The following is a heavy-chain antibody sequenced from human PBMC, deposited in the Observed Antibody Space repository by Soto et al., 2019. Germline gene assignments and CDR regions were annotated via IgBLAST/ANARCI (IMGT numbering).Heavy chain of an antibody. CDR2: ISAYNGNT. J-gene: IGHJ4*02. Sequence: ASVKVSCKASGYTFTSYGISWVRHAPGQGQEWIGWISAYNGNTNYAQKLQGRVTMTTDTSTSTAYMELRSLRSDDTAVYYCARGLGFGGVIAYPLWGQGTLVTVSS. V-gene: IGHV1-18*01. D-gene: IGHD3-16*02. CDR1: GYTFTSYG. CDR3: ARGLGFGGVIAYPL.